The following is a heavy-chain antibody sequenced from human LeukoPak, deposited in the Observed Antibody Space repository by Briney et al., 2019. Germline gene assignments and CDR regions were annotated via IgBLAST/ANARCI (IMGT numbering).Heavy chain of an antibody. J-gene: IGHJ5*02. CDR3: ARFMIDWFDP. V-gene: IGHV4-34*01. Sequence: PSETLSLTCAVYGGSFSGYYWSWIRQPPGKGLEWIGEINHSGGTNYNPSLKSRVTISVDTSKNQFSLKLSSVTAADTAVYYCARFMIDWFDPWGQGSLVTVSS. D-gene: IGHD3-16*01. CDR1: GGSFSGYY. CDR2: INHSGGT.